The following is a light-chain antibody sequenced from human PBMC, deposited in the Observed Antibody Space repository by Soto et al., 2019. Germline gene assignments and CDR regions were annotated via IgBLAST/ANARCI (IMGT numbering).Light chain of an antibody. CDR1: QSISSRF. CDR3: QQYDSSLT. V-gene: IGKV3-20*01. CDR2: GAP. Sequence: EVVLTQSPGTLSLSPGERATLSCRASQSISSRFLAWYQQKPGQAPRLLMYGAPITATGIPDRFSGSWSGTDFTLSISRLEPEYFAVYYCQQYDSSLTFGQGTQLEIK. J-gene: IGKJ1*01.